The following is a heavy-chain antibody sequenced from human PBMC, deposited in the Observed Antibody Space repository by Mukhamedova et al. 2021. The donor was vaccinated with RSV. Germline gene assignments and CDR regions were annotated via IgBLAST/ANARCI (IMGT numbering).Heavy chain of an antibody. D-gene: IGHD2-15*01. CDR2: ISYDGSNK. CDR3: ARDGGFFDY. J-gene: IGHJ4*02. Sequence: GFTFSSYAMHWVHQAPGKGLEWVAVISYDGSNKYYADSVKGRFTISRDNSKNTLYLQMNSLRAEDTAVYYCARDGGFFDYWGQG. CDR1: GFTFSSYA. V-gene: IGHV3-30-3*01.